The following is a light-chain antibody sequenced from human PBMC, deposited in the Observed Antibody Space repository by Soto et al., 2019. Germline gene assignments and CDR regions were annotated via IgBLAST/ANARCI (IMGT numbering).Light chain of an antibody. CDR2: VGS. Sequence: DIQLTQSPSTLSASVGDRVTITCRASQNISNYLNWYQQKPGEAPKVLIYVGSGLQGGVPSRFRGSGSGTHFTLTITSLQPEDFANYFCQQSYNSPPYTFGLGTKLEMK. CDR1: QNISNY. J-gene: IGKJ2*01. CDR3: QQSYNSPPYT. V-gene: IGKV1-39*01.